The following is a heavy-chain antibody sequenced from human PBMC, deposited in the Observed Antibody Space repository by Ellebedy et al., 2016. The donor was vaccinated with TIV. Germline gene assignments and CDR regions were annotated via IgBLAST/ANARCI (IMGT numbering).Heavy chain of an antibody. V-gene: IGHV1-69*13. CDR1: GGTFSSYA. J-gene: IGHJ6*03. D-gene: IGHD2-2*01. CDR3: ASGGTSSRNYYYYYYMDV. CDR2: IIPIFGTA. Sequence: SVKVSCXASGGTFSSYAISWVRQAPGQGLEWMGGIIPIFGTANYAQKFQGRVTITADESTSTAYMELSSLRSEDTAVYYCASGGTSSRNYYYYYYMDVWGKGTTVTVSS.